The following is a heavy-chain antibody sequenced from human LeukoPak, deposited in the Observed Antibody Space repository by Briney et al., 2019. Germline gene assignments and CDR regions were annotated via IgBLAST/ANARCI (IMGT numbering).Heavy chain of an antibody. Sequence: TSETLSLTCTVSGGTISNYYWSWIRQPPGQGLDWIGFINYTGSTNYNTSLKSPVTISLDAPHKQITLHLSSVTIAHPAVYYFMRCNKKSRLWQWPDFDSWGQGTLVTVSS. J-gene: IGHJ4*02. D-gene: IGHD6-19*01. V-gene: IGHV4-59*01. CDR1: GGTISNYY. CDR3: MRCNKKSRLWQWPDFDS. CDR2: INYTGST.